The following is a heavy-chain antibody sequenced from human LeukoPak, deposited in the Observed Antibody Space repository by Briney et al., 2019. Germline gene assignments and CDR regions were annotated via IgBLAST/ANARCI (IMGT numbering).Heavy chain of an antibody. Sequence: GRSLRLSCAASGFTFSSYAMHWVRQAPGKGLEWVAVISYDGSNKYYADSVKDRFTISRDNSKNTLYLQMNSLRAEDTAIYYCAKPEGSDYYYPPSDAFDIWGQGTMVTVSS. J-gene: IGHJ3*02. D-gene: IGHD4-17*01. CDR3: AKPEGSDYYYPPSDAFDI. V-gene: IGHV3-30-3*02. CDR1: GFTFSSYA. CDR2: ISYDGSNK.